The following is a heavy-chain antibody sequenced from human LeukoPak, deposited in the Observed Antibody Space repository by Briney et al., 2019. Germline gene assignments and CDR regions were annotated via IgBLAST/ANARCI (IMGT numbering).Heavy chain of an antibody. D-gene: IGHD3-3*01. CDR2: IWYDGSNK. CDR1: GFTFSSYG. Sequence: GGSLRLSCAASGFTFSSYGMHWVRQAPGKGLEWVAVIWYDGSNKYYADSVKGRFTISRDNSKNTLYLQMNSLRAEDTAVYYCARGHYDVWSGYPTYYYYYGMDVWGQGTTVTVSS. V-gene: IGHV3-33*01. CDR3: ARGHYDVWSGYPTYYYYYGMDV. J-gene: IGHJ6*02.